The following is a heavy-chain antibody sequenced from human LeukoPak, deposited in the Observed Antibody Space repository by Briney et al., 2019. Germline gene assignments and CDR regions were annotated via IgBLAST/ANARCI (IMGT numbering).Heavy chain of an antibody. J-gene: IGHJ4*02. CDR3: ATEDGYNLDY. D-gene: IGHD5-24*01. V-gene: IGHV3-23*01. CDR1: GFTFSSYG. Sequence: TGGSLRLSCAASGFTFSSYGMSRDRQAPGKGLEWVSASSGSGGSTYYADSVKGRFTISRDNSKNTLYLQMNSLRAEDTAVYYCATEDGYNLDYWGQGTLVTVSS. CDR2: SSGSGGST.